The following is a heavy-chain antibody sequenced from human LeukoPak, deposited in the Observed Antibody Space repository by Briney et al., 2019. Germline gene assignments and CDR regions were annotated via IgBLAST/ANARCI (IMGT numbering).Heavy chain of an antibody. Sequence: GESLKISCKGSGYGFTSYWIGWVRQMPGKGLEWMGIIYPGDSDTRYSPSFQGQVTISADKSISTAYLQRSSLKASDTAMYYCARTISARPDAFDIWGQGTMVTVSS. V-gene: IGHV5-51*01. CDR1: GYGFTSYW. J-gene: IGHJ3*02. CDR2: IYPGDSDT. CDR3: ARTISARPDAFDI. D-gene: IGHD6-6*01.